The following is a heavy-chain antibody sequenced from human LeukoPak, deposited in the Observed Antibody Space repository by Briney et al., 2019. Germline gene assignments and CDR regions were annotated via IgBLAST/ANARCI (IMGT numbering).Heavy chain of an antibody. Sequence: SRINSDGSSTSYADSVKGRFTISRDNAKNTLYLQMNSLRAEDTAVYYCARVYDFWSGSIDYWGQGTLVTVSS. CDR3: ARVYDFWSGSIDY. CDR2: INSDGSST. D-gene: IGHD3-3*01. V-gene: IGHV3-74*01. J-gene: IGHJ4*02.